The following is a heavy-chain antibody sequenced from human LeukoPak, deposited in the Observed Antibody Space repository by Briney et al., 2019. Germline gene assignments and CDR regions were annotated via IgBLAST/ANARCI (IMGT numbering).Heavy chain of an antibody. J-gene: IGHJ3*02. CDR3: ARRRRGYSGYEDAFDI. D-gene: IGHD5-12*01. V-gene: IGHV4-59*08. Sequence: SETLSLPCTVSGGSISIYYWSWIRQPPGKGLEWIGYIYNSGSTNYNPSLKSPVTISVDTSKNQFSLKLSSVTAADTAVYYCARRRRGYSGYEDAFDIWGQGTMVTVSS. CDR2: IYNSGST. CDR1: GGSISIYY.